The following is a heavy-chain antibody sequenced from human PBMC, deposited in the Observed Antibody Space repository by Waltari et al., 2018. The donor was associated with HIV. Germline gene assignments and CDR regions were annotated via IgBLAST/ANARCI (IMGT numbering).Heavy chain of an antibody. Sequence: PGGSLRLSCAASGFTVNSNYVNWVRQAPGKGLEWVSVIYSGGSTYYADSVKGRFTISRDNSKNTIYLQMNSLRAEDTAVYYCARDRPNYYDSSGYSSVFDVWGQGTMVTVSS. V-gene: IGHV3-53*01. J-gene: IGHJ3*01. CDR1: GFTVNSNY. D-gene: IGHD3-22*01. CDR2: IYSGGST. CDR3: ARDRPNYYDSSGYSSVFDV.